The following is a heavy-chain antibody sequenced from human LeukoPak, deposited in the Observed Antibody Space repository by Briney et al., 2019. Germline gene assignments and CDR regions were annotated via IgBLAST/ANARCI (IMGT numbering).Heavy chain of an antibody. D-gene: IGHD3-9*01. Sequence: PGRSLRLSCAASGFTFDDYAMHWVRQAPGKGLEGVSGISWNSGSIGYADAVKGRFTISRDNAKNSLYMQMNSLRAEDTALYYCAKDISPRYYDILTGYYTGGYFDYWGQGTLVTVSS. V-gene: IGHV3-9*01. J-gene: IGHJ4*02. CDR3: AKDISPRYYDILTGYYTGGYFDY. CDR2: ISWNSGSI. CDR1: GFTFDDYA.